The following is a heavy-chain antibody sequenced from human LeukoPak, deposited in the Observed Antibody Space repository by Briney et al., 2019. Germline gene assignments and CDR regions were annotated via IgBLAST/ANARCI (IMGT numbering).Heavy chain of an antibody. D-gene: IGHD3-22*01. J-gene: IGHJ3*02. CDR2: IYTSGTT. CDR3: ARGPYYYDSSGAFDI. CDR1: GDSISSGDFY. Sequence: SETLSLTCTVSGDSISSGDFYWSWIRQPAGKGLEWIGRIYTSGTTNYNPSLRSRVTLSVDTSKNQFSLKLSSVTAADTAVYYCARGPYYYDSSGAFDIWGQGTMVTVSS. V-gene: IGHV4-61*02.